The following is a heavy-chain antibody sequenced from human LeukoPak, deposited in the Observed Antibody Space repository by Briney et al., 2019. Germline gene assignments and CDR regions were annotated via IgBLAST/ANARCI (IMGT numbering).Heavy chain of an antibody. D-gene: IGHD3-10*01. CDR3: ARDLYSRRMNYHGSGSYFAY. Sequence: SETLSLTCTVSGYSISSGYYWGWIRQPPGKGLEWMGSSYHSGSTYYNPSLKSRVTISVDTSKNQFSLKLSSVTAADTAVYYCARDLYSRRMNYHGSGSYFAYWGQGTLVTVSS. CDR2: SYHSGST. V-gene: IGHV4-38-2*02. J-gene: IGHJ4*02. CDR1: GYSISSGYY.